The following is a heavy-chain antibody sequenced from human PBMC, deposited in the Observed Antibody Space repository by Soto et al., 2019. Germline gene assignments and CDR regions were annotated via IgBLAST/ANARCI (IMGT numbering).Heavy chain of an antibody. J-gene: IGHJ4*02. D-gene: IGHD3-10*01. CDR2: INPNSGVT. CDR1: VYTFGGHF. CDR3: AKEVFWNYYFHYAGFDS. Sequence: ASVKVSCKASVYTFGGHFLHWVRQAPLQWLEWMGWINPNSGVTYSAQKFRGRVTLTSDNSINTAYMDVSRLTSDDTAVYYCAKEVFWNYYFHYAGFDSWGQGTLVTVSS. V-gene: IGHV1-2*02.